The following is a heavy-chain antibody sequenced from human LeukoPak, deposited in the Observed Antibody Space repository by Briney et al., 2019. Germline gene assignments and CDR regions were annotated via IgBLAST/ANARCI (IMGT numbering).Heavy chain of an antibody. CDR1: GFTFSNYG. J-gene: IGHJ4*02. CDR3: AKDRRSSWTFDY. D-gene: IGHD6-13*01. V-gene: IGHV3-30*18. CDR2: ISYDGSSK. Sequence: GGSLRLSCAVSGFTFSNYGMHWVRQASGKGLEWVAVISYDGSSKYYADSVKGRFTISRDNSKNTVYLQMNNLTAEDTAVYYCAKDRRSSWTFDYWGQGTLVTVSS.